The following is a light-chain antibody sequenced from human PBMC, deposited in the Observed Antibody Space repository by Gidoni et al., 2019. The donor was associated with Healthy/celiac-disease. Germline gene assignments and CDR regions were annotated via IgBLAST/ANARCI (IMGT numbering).Light chain of an antibody. J-gene: IGKJ2*01. CDR1: QSVSSN. Sequence: ELVMTQSPATLSVSPGERATLSCRASQSVSSNLACYQQKPGQAPRLLIYGASTRATGIPARFSGSGSGTEFTLTISSLQSEDFAVYYCQQYNNWPPVNTFGQGTKLEIK. CDR2: GAS. V-gene: IGKV3-15*01. CDR3: QQYNNWPPVNT.